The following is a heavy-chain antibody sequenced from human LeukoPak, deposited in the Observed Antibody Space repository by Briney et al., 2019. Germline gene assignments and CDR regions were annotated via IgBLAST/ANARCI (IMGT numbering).Heavy chain of an antibody. CDR2: ISSSSSYI. J-gene: IGHJ5*02. CDR1: GFTFSSYS. D-gene: IGHD2-2*01. CDR3: ATRWGYCSSTSCSS. V-gene: IGHV3-21*01. Sequence: GGSLRLSCAASGFTFSSYSMDWVRQAPGKGLEWVSSISSSSSYIYYADSVKGRFTISRDNAKNSLYLQMNSLRAEDTAVYYCATRWGYCSSTSCSSWGQGTLVTVSS.